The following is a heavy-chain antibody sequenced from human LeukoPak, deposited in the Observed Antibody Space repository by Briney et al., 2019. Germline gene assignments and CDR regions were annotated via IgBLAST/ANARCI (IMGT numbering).Heavy chain of an antibody. CDR3: ARDLGSCYSGFYGCWFDP. V-gene: IGHV1-18*01. J-gene: IGHJ5*02. Sequence: ASVKVSCKASGYTFTSYGISWVRQAPGQGLEWMGWISAYNGNTNYAQKLQGRVTMTTDTSTSIAYMELRSLRSDDTAVYYCARDLGSCYSGFYGCWFDPWGQGTLVTVSS. CDR1: GYTFTSYG. D-gene: IGHD2-15*01. CDR2: ISAYNGNT.